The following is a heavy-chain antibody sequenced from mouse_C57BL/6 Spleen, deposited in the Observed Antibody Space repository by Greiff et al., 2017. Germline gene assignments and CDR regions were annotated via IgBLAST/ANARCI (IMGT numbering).Heavy chain of an antibody. CDR1: GYAFSSSW. J-gene: IGHJ2*01. D-gene: IGHD6-1*01. CDR2: IYPGDGDT. CDR3: ARHLFHY. V-gene: IGHV1-82*01. Sequence: QVQLQQSGPELVKPGASVKISCKASGYAFSSSWMNWVKQRPGKGLEWIGRIYPGDGDTNYNGKFKGKATLTADKSSSTAYMQLSSLTSEDSAVYFCARHLFHYWGKGTTLTVSS.